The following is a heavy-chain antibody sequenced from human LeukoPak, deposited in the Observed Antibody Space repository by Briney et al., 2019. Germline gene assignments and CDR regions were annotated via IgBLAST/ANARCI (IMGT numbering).Heavy chain of an antibody. CDR2: IDWDDDK. D-gene: IGHD6-19*01. CDR3: ARTRYSSVDFDY. V-gene: IGHV2-70*11. J-gene: IGHJ4*02. Sequence: SGPTLVNPTQTLTLTCTFSGFSLTTSGMCVSWIRQPPGKALEWLARIDWDDDKYYTTSLKTRLTISKDTSKNQVVLKMTNMDPVDTATFYCARTRYSSVDFDYWGQGTLVTVSS. CDR1: GFSLTTSGMC.